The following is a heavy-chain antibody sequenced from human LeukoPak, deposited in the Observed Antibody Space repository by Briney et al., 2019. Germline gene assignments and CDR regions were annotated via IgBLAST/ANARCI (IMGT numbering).Heavy chain of an antibody. V-gene: IGHV3-20*04. J-gene: IGHJ3*02. CDR3: AGDRDYYDSSGYQDAFDI. Sequence: PGGSLRLSCAASGFTFSSYGMSWVRQAPGKGLEWVSGISWNGGSTGYADSVKGRFTISRDNAKNSLYLQMNSLRAEDTALYYCAGDRDYYDSSGYQDAFDIWGQGTMVTVSS. D-gene: IGHD3-22*01. CDR2: ISWNGGST. CDR1: GFTFSSYG.